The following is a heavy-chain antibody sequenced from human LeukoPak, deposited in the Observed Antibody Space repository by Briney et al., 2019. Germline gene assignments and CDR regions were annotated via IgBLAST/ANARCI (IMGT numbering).Heavy chain of an antibody. CDR2: IYHSGST. V-gene: IGHV4-38-2*02. CDR3: ASRYCSSTSCPGTYFDY. J-gene: IGHJ4*02. Sequence: SETLSLTCTVSGYSIKSGYYWGWIRQPPGKGLEWIGSIYHSGSTYYNPSHKSRVTISVDTSKNQFSLKLSAVTAADTAVYYCASRYCSSTSCPGTYFDYWGQGTLVTVSS. CDR1: GYSIKSGYY. D-gene: IGHD2-2*01.